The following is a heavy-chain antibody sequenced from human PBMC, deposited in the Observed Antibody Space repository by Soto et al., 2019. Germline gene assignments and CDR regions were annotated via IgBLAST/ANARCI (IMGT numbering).Heavy chain of an antibody. V-gene: IGHV1-8*01. D-gene: IGHD5-18*01. CDR1: GYTFTNYD. Sequence: QVQLVQSGAEVKKPGASVKVSCKASGYTFTNYDINWLRQATGQGLEWMGWMNPNSGNTGYAQKFQGRVTMTRDTSTSTAYMELSSLTSDDTAVYYCARDSPSRRVTPCDYWGQGTLVTVSS. CDR3: ARDSPSRRVTPCDY. J-gene: IGHJ4*02. CDR2: MNPNSGNT.